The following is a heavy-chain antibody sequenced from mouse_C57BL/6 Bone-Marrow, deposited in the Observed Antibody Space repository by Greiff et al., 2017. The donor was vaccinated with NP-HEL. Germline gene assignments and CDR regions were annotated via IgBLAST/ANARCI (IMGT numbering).Heavy chain of an antibody. J-gene: IGHJ4*01. CDR2: IYPGSGNT. D-gene: IGHD1-1*01. CDR3: AREIGIYYVSSYGAMDY. V-gene: IGHV1-66*01. CDR1: GYSFTSYY. Sequence: VQLQQSGPELVKPGASVTISCKASGYSFTSYYIHWVKQRPGQGLEWIGWIYPGSGNTTYNEKFKGTATLTADTSSSTAYMQLSSLTSEDAAVYYCAREIGIYYVSSYGAMDYWGQGTSVTVSS.